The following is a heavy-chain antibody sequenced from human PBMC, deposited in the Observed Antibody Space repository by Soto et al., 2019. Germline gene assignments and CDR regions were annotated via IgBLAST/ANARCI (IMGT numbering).Heavy chain of an antibody. Sequence: SETLSLTCTVSGGSISSYYWSWMRQPPGKGLEWIGYIYYSGSTNYNPSLKSRVTISVDTSKNQFSLKLSSVTAADTAVYYCAGQTEYSSSWYSRGAGSWFDPWGQGTLVTVSS. D-gene: IGHD6-13*01. J-gene: IGHJ5*02. CDR2: IYYSGST. CDR3: AGQTEYSSSWYSRGAGSWFDP. CDR1: GGSISSYY. V-gene: IGHV4-59*08.